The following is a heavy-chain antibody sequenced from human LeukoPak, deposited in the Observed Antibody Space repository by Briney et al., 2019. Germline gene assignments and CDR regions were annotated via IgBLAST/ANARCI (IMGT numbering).Heavy chain of an antibody. Sequence: QTGGSLRLSCAASGFTFSSYAMHWVRQAPGKGLEWVAVISYDGSNKYYADSVKGRFTISRDNSKNTLYLQMNSLRAEDTAVYYCAKTGYSSSWFLGYYYYYYMDVWGKGTTVTVSS. V-gene: IGHV3-30*04. CDR1: GFTFSSYA. D-gene: IGHD6-13*01. J-gene: IGHJ6*03. CDR2: ISYDGSNK. CDR3: AKTGYSSSWFLGYYYYYYMDV.